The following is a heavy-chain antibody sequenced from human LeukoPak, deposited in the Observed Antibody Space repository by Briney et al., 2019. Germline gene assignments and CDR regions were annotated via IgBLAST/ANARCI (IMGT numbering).Heavy chain of an antibody. CDR1: GYTFTSYG. D-gene: IGHD2-21*02. J-gene: IGHJ5*02. CDR2: INPNSGDR. V-gene: IGHV1-18*01. CDR3: ARPNGDFYNWFDP. Sequence: ASVKVSCKASGYTFTSYGISWVRQAPGQGFEWMGWINPNSGDRNYAQRFQDRVTLTRDTSISTAYMELTNLRTDDTAIYYCARPNGDFYNWFDPWGQGTLVTVSS.